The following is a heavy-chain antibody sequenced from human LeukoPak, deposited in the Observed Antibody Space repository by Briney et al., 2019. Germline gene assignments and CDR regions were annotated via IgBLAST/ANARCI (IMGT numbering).Heavy chain of an antibody. D-gene: IGHD5-18*01. CDR3: ARVRESGYSYSYVDYYYYYGMDV. J-gene: IGHJ6*02. V-gene: IGHV1-2*06. CDR2: INPNSGGT. Sequence: ASVKVSCKASGYTFTGYYMHWVRQAPGQGLEWMGRINPNSGGTNYAQKFQGRVTMTRDTSISTAYMELSRLRSDDTAVYYCARVRESGYSYSYVDYYYYYGMDVWGQGTTVTVSS. CDR1: GYTFTGYY.